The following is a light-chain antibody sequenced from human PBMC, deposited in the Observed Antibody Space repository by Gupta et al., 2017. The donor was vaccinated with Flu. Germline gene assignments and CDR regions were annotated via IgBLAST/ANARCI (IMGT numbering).Light chain of an antibody. Sequence: DIQMTQSPSSLSASVGDRVTITCQASQDISNYLNWYQQKPGKAPKLLIYDASNLETGVPSRFSGSGSVTDFTFTISSLQPEDIATYYCQQDYNLPTVFGQGTKMEIK. CDR1: QDISNY. CDR3: QQDYNLPTV. J-gene: IGKJ2*01. CDR2: DAS. V-gene: IGKV1-33*01.